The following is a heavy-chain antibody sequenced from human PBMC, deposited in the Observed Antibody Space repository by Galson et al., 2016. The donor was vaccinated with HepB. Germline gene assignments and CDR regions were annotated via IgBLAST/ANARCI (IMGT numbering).Heavy chain of an antibody. CDR2: IYYSGST. D-gene: IGHD3-22*01. Sequence: SETLSLTCTVSGGSISSYYWSWIRQPPGKGLEWIGYIYYSGSTKYNPSLKSRVTISVDTYKNQFSLKPSSVTAADTAVYYCARYYDSSGYYPYYFDYWGQGTLVTVSS. J-gene: IGHJ4*02. CDR3: ARYYDSSGYYPYYFDY. V-gene: IGHV4-59*01. CDR1: GGSISSYY.